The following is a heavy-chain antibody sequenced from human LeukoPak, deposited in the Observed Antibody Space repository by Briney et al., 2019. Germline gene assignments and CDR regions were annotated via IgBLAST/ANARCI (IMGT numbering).Heavy chain of an antibody. J-gene: IGHJ4*02. CDR2: FWSDGINK. CDR1: GFTFSIYG. CDR3: AKDKKDTTYYFDY. V-gene: IGHV3-30*02. Sequence: GGSLRLSCAASGFTFSIYGIHWVRQAPGKGLEWVAVFWSDGINKYYADSVKGRLTISRDNSKNTLYLQMNSLRAEDTAVHYCAKDKKDTTYYFDYWGQGTLVTVSS. D-gene: IGHD1-14*01.